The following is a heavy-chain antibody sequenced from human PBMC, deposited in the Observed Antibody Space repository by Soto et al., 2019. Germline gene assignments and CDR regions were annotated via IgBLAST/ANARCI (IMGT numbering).Heavy chain of an antibody. CDR1: VGSISNYY. CDR2: IHYSGST. V-gene: IGHV4-59*12. J-gene: IGHJ5*02. CDR3: ATLPPRIVVVFTEMPT. Sequence: PSETLSLTCTVSVGSISNYYWSWIRQPPGKGLEWIGNIHYSGSTNFNPSLKSRVTISVDTSKNQFSLSLTSVTAADTAVYYCATLPPRIVVVFTEMPTWGQGILVTVSS. D-gene: IGHD2-21*01.